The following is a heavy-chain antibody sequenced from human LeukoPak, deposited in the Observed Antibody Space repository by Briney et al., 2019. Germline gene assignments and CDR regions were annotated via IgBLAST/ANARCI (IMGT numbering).Heavy chain of an antibody. J-gene: IGHJ4*02. D-gene: IGHD3-10*01. CDR2: MNPNSGNT. Sequence: ASVKVSCNASGYTFTSYDINWVRQATGQGLEWMGWMNPNSGNTGYAQKFQGRVTMTRNTFISTAYMELSSLRSEDTAVYYCATLESSESLFDYWGQGTLVTVSS. CDR1: GYTFTSYD. V-gene: IGHV1-8*01. CDR3: ATLESSESLFDY.